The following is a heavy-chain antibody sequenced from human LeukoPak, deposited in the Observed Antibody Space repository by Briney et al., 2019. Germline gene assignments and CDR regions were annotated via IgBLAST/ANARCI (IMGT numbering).Heavy chain of an antibody. J-gene: IGHJ4*02. V-gene: IGHV3-21*01. D-gene: IGHD2-15*01. Sequence: GGSLRLSCAASGFTFSSYSMNWVRQAPGKGLEWVSSISSSSSYIYYADSVKGRFTISRDNAKNSLYLQMNSLRAEDTAVYYCARYCSGGSCSTCWGQGTLVTVSS. CDR1: GFTFSSYS. CDR3: ARYCSGGSCSTC. CDR2: ISSSSSYI.